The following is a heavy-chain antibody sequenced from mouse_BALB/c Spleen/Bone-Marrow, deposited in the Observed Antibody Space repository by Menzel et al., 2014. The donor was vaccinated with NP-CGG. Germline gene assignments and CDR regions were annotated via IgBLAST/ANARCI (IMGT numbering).Heavy chain of an antibody. D-gene: IGHD2-1*01. J-gene: IGHJ4*01. CDR1: GFTFNTNA. CDR3: VRGWGNYGYAMDC. V-gene: IGHV10S3*01. Sequence: EVQLVESGGGLVQPTGSLKLSCAASGFTFNTNAMNWVRQAPGKGLEWVARIRSKSNNFATYYADSVKDRFTISRDDSQSMLYLHMNNVKTEDTAMYYCVRGWGNYGYAMDCWGQGTSVTVSS. CDR2: IRSKSNNFAT.